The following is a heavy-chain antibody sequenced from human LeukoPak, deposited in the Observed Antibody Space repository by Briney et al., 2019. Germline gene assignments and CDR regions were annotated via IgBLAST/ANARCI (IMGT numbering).Heavy chain of an antibody. V-gene: IGHV1-18*01. CDR2: ISAYNGNT. J-gene: IGHJ4*02. D-gene: IGHD3-22*01. Sequence: GASVKVSCKASGYTFTSYDINWVRQAPGQGLEWMGWISAYNGNTNYAQRLQGRVTMTTDTSTSTAYMELRSLRSDDTAVYYCARDSEYDSSGYYDYWGQGTLVTVSS. CDR1: GYTFTSYD. CDR3: ARDSEYDSSGYYDY.